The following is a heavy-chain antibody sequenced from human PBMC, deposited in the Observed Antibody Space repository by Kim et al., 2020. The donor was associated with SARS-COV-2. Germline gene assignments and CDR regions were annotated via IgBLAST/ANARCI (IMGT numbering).Heavy chain of an antibody. J-gene: IGHJ4*02. CDR2: IYYSGST. V-gene: IGHV4-39*01. CDR3: ARVKAVAGNPTGVDY. Sequence: SETLSLTCTVSGGSISSSSYYWGWIRQPPGKGLEWIGSIYYSGSTYYNPSLKSRVTISVDTSKNQFSLKLSSVTAADTAVYYCARVKAVAGNPTGVDYWGQGTLVTVSS. D-gene: IGHD6-19*01. CDR1: GGSISSSSYY.